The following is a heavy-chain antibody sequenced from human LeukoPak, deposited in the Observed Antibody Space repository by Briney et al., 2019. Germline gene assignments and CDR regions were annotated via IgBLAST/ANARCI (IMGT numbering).Heavy chain of an antibody. CDR2: INPSGGST. D-gene: IGHD3-22*01. CDR3: AREFSRSAYMRRLFDY. Sequence: ASAKVSCKASGYTFTSYYMHWVRQAPGQGLEWMGIINPSGGSTSYAQKFQGRVTMTRDMSTSTDYMELSSLRSEDTAVYFCAREFSRSAYMRRLFDYWGQGTLVTVSS. V-gene: IGHV1-46*01. J-gene: IGHJ4*02. CDR1: GYTFTSYY.